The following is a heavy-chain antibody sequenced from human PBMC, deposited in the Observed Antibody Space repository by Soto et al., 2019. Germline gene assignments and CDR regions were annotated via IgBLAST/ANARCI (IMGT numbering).Heavy chain of an antibody. CDR1: GYTFTSYG. D-gene: IGHD3-9*01. CDR3: ARDGSQRYEGMLDNWFDP. CDR2: ISAYNGNT. Sequence: GASVKVSCKASGYTFTSYGISWVRQAPGQGLEWMGWISAYNGNTNYTQKLQGRVTMTTDTSTSTAYKELRRLRSDDTAVYYCARDGSQRYEGMLDNWFDPWGQGTLVTVSS. J-gene: IGHJ5*02. V-gene: IGHV1-18*01.